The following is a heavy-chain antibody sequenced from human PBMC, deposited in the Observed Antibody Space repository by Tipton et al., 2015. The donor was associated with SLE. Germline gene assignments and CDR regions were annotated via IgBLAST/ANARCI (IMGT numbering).Heavy chain of an antibody. Sequence: TLSLTCTVSGGSMSGYYWSWVRQPPGKGLEWVGYSYYSGGTSYNPSLRSRVTISVDTSRNQFSLKVTSVTAADSAMYYCARDLRAIGDRFDPWGQGALVTVSS. CDR1: GGSMSGYY. CDR2: SYYSGGT. CDR3: ARDLRAIGDRFDP. J-gene: IGHJ5*02. V-gene: IGHV4-59*13. D-gene: IGHD3-16*01.